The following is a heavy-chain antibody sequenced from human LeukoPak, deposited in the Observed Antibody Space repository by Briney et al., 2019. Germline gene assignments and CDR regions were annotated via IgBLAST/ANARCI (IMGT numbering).Heavy chain of an antibody. V-gene: IGHV3-64*01. D-gene: IGHD1-26*01. CDR1: GFIFSNYA. CDR2: IRDNGGST. J-gene: IGHJ4*02. Sequence: GGSLRLSCAASGFIFSNYAMHWVRQAPGKGLEYVSAIRDNGGSTYYANSVKDRFTISRDNSKNTLYLQMGSLRAEDMAVYYCARDGGGSPDYWGQGTLVTVSS. CDR3: ARDGGGSPDY.